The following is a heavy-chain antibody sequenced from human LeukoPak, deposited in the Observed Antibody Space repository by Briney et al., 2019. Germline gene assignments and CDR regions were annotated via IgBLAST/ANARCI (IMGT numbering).Heavy chain of an antibody. Sequence: PGRSLRLSCAASGFTFCTYGMHSGRHAPAKGLGRVAVISYEGSNEYNEASVKGRFTISRDNSKNTLYLQMNSLKAEDTAVYYCAKDARYPMVRGVIINYFDYWGQGTLVTVSS. CDR3: AKDARYPMVRGVIINYFDY. CDR2: ISYEGSNE. CDR1: GFTFCTYG. D-gene: IGHD3-10*01. V-gene: IGHV3-30*18. J-gene: IGHJ4*02.